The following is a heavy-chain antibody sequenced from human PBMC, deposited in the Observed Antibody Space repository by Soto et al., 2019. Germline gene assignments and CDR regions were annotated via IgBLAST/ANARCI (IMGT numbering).Heavy chain of an antibody. CDR2: IYHSGST. D-gene: IGHD3-3*01. CDR3: ARSPPTYDFWSGPIWFDP. Sequence: QLQLQESGSGLVKPSQTLSLTCAVSGGSISSGGYSWSWIRQPPGKGLEWIGYIYHSGSTYYNPSLKRRFTISVDRSNNQFSLKLSSLTAADTAVYYCARSPPTYDFWSGPIWFDPWGQGTLVTVSS. CDR1: GGSISSGGYS. V-gene: IGHV4-30-2*01. J-gene: IGHJ5*02.